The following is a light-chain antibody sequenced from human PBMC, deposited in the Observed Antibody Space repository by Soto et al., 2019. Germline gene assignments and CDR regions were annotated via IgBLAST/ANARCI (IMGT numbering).Light chain of an antibody. V-gene: IGKV1-9*01. J-gene: IGKJ4*01. CDR2: AAS. Sequence: DIQLTQSPSFLSASVGDRVTITCRASQGISSYLAWYQQKPGKAPKLLIYAASTLQSGVPSRFSGSGSGTEFTLTISSLQPEDFATYYCQQANSFPITFGGGTKVDIK. CDR1: QGISSY. CDR3: QQANSFPIT.